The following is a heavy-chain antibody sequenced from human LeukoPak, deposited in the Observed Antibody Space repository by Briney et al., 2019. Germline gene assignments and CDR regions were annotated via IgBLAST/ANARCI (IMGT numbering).Heavy chain of an antibody. D-gene: IGHD3-10*01. CDR2: IYSGGST. CDR3: ARGRHGSGIYYYYYYGMDV. J-gene: IGHJ6*02. CDR1: GLTFSSYA. Sequence: GGSLRLSCAASGLTFSSYAMSWVRQAPGKGLEWVSVIYSGGSTYFAGSVKGRFTISRDNSKNTLYLQMNSLRAEDTAVYYCARGRHGSGIYYYYYYGMDVWGQGTTVTVSS. V-gene: IGHV3-66*01.